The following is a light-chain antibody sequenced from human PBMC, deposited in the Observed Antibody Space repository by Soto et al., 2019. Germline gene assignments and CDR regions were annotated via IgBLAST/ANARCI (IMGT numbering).Light chain of an antibody. V-gene: IGKV1-5*03. CDR3: QQYDTYPRT. CDR1: QSISNW. CDR2: KAS. Sequence: DIQMTQSPSTLSASVGDRVTITCRASQSISNWLAWYQQKPGQAPKLLIFKASTLESGVPSRFSGSGSGTECTLNISSLQPDDFATYHCQQYDTYPRTFGQGTKVDIK. J-gene: IGKJ1*01.